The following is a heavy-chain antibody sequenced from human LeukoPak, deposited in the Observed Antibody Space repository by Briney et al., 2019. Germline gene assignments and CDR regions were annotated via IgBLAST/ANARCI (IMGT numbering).Heavy chain of an antibody. J-gene: IGHJ5*02. Sequence: ASVKVSCRASGYTFSSHDINWVRQAPGQGLEWMGWMNPKSGNTGSTQRFQGRVTMTRDTSTGTAYMELTSLTSEDTAICYCARGGDTCSGTGCFKNWFDPWGQGTLVTVSS. D-gene: IGHD2-2*01. CDR2: MNPKSGNT. CDR3: ARGGDTCSGTGCFKNWFDP. V-gene: IGHV1-8*01. CDR1: GYTFSSHD.